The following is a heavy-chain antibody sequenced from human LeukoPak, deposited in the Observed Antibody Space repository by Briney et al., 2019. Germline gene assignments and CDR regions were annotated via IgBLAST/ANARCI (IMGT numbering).Heavy chain of an antibody. Sequence: GGSLRLSCAASGFTFSSYGMHWVRQAPGKGLEWVAFIRYDGSNKYYAESVKGRLTISRDNSENTLYLQMNSLRAEDTAVYYCAKDLREGYYDSSGTFDYWGQGTLVTVSS. V-gene: IGHV3-30*02. J-gene: IGHJ4*02. CDR2: IRYDGSNK. CDR3: AKDLREGYYDSSGTFDY. D-gene: IGHD3-22*01. CDR1: GFTFSSYG.